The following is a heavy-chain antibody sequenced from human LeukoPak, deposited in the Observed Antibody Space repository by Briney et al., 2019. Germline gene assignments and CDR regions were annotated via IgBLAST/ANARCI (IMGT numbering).Heavy chain of an antibody. CDR2: INHSGST. Sequence: SETLSLTCTVSGGSISSGSYYWSWIRQPAGKGLEWIGEINHSGSTNYNPSLKSRVTISVDTSKNQFSLKLSSVTAADTAVYYCARGSEDYYGSGSYYGWFDPWGQGTLVTVSS. CDR3: ARGSEDYYGSGSYYGWFDP. D-gene: IGHD3-10*01. V-gene: IGHV4-61*10. J-gene: IGHJ5*02. CDR1: GGSISSGSYY.